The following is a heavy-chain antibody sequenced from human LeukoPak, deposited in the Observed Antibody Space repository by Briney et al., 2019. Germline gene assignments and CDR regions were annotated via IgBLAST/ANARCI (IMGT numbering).Heavy chain of an antibody. CDR2: IYHSGST. D-gene: IGHD6-19*01. CDR1: GGSISSGGFY. Sequence: PSETLSLTCTVSGGSISSGGFYWNWIRQPPGKSLEWIGYIYHSGSTYYNPSLKSRATISLDRSKNEFSLKLTSVTAADTAVYYCARATLNSGWYGPYYFDYWGQGTLVTVSS. V-gene: IGHV4-30-2*01. CDR3: ARATLNSGWYGPYYFDY. J-gene: IGHJ4*02.